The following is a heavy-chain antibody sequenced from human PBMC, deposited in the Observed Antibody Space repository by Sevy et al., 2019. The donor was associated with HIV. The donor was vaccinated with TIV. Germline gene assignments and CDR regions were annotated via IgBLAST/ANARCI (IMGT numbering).Heavy chain of an antibody. J-gene: IGHJ4*02. V-gene: IGHV1-45*02. CDR3: ARSSLESDKDSYFES. Sequence: ASVKVSCKASGWTFTYRYLHWLRQAPGQALEWMGWITPYNGNTNYAQRFKGRLSITRHNSLLTAYMDLSGLRSDDTAMYYCARSSLESDKDSYFESWGQGTLVTVSS. CDR1: GWTFTYRY. D-gene: IGHD2-21*01. CDR2: ITPYNGNT.